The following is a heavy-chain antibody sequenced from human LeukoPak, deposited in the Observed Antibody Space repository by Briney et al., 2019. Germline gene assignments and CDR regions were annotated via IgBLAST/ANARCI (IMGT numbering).Heavy chain of an antibody. CDR2: IVVDNVKT. CDR3: AATSGNYYNFAFDI. Sequence: ASLKDSCKPPGFTFSSSAIQTVRPARGQRLEWIGWIVVDNVKTNYAQKFQERVTITSDMSTRTAYMELNSLRSEDTAVYHCAATSGNYYNFAFDIWGQGTMVTVSS. V-gene: IGHV1-58*02. J-gene: IGHJ3*02. D-gene: IGHD3-10*01. CDR1: GFTFSSSA.